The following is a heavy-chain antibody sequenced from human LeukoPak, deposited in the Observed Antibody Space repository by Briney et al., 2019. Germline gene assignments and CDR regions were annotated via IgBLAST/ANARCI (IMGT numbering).Heavy chain of an antibody. CDR2: IYSGGST. V-gene: IGHV3-53*01. J-gene: IGHJ4*02. CDR1: GVTLRRNY. D-gene: IGHD1-26*01. CDR3: ARDKFDGGYGVGGYYFDY. Sequence: GGGLRPSFAAPGVTLRRNYMRWGRPAPGEGGGGGSVIYSGGSTYYADSVKGRFTISRDNSKNTLCLQMNSLRAEDTAVYYCARDKFDGGYGVGGYYFDYWGQGTLVTVSS.